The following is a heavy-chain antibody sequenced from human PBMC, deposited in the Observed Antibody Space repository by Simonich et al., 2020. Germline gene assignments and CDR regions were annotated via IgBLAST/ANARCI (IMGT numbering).Heavy chain of an antibody. Sequence: GGGLVQPGGSLRLSCAASGFTFSSYAMSWVRQAPGKGLEWVSAISGSGGSTYYADSVKGRFTISRVKSKNTLYLQMNSLRAEDTAVYYCAKDLGERITMIVVVIDAFDIWGQGTMVTVSS. CDR3: AKDLGERITMIVVVIDAFDI. V-gene: IGHV3-23*01. CDR2: ISGSGGST. J-gene: IGHJ3*02. D-gene: IGHD3-22*01. CDR1: GFTFSSYA.